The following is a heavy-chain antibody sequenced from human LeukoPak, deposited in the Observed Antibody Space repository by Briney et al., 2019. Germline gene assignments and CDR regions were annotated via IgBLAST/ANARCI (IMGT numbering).Heavy chain of an antibody. J-gene: IGHJ4*02. D-gene: IGHD2-21*01. CDR3: ARSAIERGLLDY. CDR2: IIPIFGTA. V-gene: IGHV1-69*13. CDR1: GGTFSSYA. Sequence: SVKVSCKASGGTFSSYAISWVRQAPGQGLEWMGGIIPIFGTANYAQKFQGRVTITADDSTSTAYMELSSLRSEDTAVYYCARSAIERGLLDYWGQGTLVTVSS.